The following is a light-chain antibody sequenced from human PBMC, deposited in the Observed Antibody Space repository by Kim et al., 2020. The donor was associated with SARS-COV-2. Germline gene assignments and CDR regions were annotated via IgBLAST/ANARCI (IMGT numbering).Light chain of an antibody. J-gene: IGLJ2*01. CDR3: ATWDDSLSGPV. CDR1: KSNIGSNT. CDR2: GNY. Sequence: GQTVTISCPGSKSNIGSNTENWYQQFPGTAPKRLIYGNYQRPSGVPDRFSGSRSGTSASLAISGLQSEDEADYYCATWDDSLSGPVFGGGTKVTVL. V-gene: IGLV1-44*01.